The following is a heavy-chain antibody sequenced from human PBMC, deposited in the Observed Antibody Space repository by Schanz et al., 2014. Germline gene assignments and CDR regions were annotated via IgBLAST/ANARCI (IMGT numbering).Heavy chain of an antibody. D-gene: IGHD3-16*01. Sequence: QVQLQQWGAGLLKPSETLSLTCAVYGASFSGYYWSWIRQPPGKGLEWIGEINHSGSTNYNPSLRRRVPISVAPSKNHFSLKLNSVTAADTAVYYCARGPPMRPDVYAFDIWGHGTMVTVSS. J-gene: IGHJ3*02. CDR2: INHSGST. V-gene: IGHV4-34*01. CDR3: ARGPPMRPDVYAFDI. CDR1: GASFSGYY.